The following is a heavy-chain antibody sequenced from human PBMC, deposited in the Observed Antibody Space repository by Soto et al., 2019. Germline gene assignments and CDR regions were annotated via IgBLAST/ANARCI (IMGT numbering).Heavy chain of an antibody. Sequence: GGSLRLSCAASGFTFSSYAMHWVRQAPGKGLEYVSAISSNGGSTYYANSVKGRFTISRDNAKNTLYLQMNSLRAEDTAVYYCARGDDIVLMVYAISEWFDPWGQGTLVTVSS. CDR1: GFTFSSYA. CDR3: ARGDDIVLMVYAISEWFDP. CDR2: ISSNGGST. J-gene: IGHJ5*02. V-gene: IGHV3-64*01. D-gene: IGHD2-8*01.